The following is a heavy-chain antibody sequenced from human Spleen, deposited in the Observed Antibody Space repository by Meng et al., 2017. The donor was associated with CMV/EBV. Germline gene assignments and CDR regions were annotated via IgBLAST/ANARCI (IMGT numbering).Heavy chain of an antibody. CDR1: GFTFSSYW. J-gene: IGHJ4*02. D-gene: IGHD2-21*01. Sequence: GESLKISCAASGFTFSSYWMSWVRQAPGKGLEWVANIKQDGSEKYYVDSVKGRFTISRDNSKNTLYLQMNSLRAEDTAVYYCAKEHIPKYYFDYWGQGTLVTVSS. CDR2: IKQDGSEK. CDR3: AKEHIPKYYFDY. V-gene: IGHV3-7*01.